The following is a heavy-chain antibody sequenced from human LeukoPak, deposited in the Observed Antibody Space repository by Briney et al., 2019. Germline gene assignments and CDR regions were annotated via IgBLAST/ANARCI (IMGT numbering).Heavy chain of an antibody. J-gene: IGHJ4*02. CDR3: ARGITMIADLFDY. CDR2: ISSNGGST. Sequence: PGGSLRLSCAASGFTFSSYAMHWVRQAPGKGLEYVSAISSNGGSTYYANSVKGRFTISRDNSKNTLYLQMGSLRAEDMAVYYCARGITMIADLFDYWGQGTLVTVSS. D-gene: IGHD3-22*01. CDR1: GFTFSSYA. V-gene: IGHV3-64*01.